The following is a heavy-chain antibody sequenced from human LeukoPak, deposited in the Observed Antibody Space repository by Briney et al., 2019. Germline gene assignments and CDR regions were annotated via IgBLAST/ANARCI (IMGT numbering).Heavy chain of an antibody. J-gene: IGHJ4*02. CDR1: GFTFSNYA. V-gene: IGHV3-23*01. CDR2: ITGSGGNT. D-gene: IGHD3-9*01. CDR3: AKWGDYDVLTGYYVSDY. Sequence: GASLRLSCAASGFTFSNYAMSWVRQAPGKGLEWVSAITGSGGNTYYADSVRGRFTISRDNSKNTVFLQMNSLRAEDTAVYYCAKWGDYDVLTGYYVSDYWGQGTLVTVSS.